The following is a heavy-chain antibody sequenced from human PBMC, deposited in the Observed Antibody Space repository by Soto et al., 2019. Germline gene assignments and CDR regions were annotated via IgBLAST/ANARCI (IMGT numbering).Heavy chain of an antibody. J-gene: IGHJ4*02. Sequence: ASVKVSCKASGYTFTSYYMHWVRQAPGQGLEWMGIINPSGGSTSYAQKFQGRVTMTRDTSTSTVYMELSSLRSEDTAVYYCARDRPPKREYSGYDRIGLYDYWGQGTLVTVSS. CDR1: GYTFTSYY. V-gene: IGHV1-46*03. CDR2: INPSGGST. D-gene: IGHD5-12*01. CDR3: ARDRPPKREYSGYDRIGLYDY.